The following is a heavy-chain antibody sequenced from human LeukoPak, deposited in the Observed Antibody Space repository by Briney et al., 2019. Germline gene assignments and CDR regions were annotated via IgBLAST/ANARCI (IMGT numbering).Heavy chain of an antibody. D-gene: IGHD4-17*01. CDR1: GGSFSGYY. CDR3: ARDTVTFDP. J-gene: IGHJ5*02. CDR2: INHSGST. Sequence: PSETLSLTCAVYGGSFSGYYWSWIRQPPGKGLEWIGEINHSGSTNYNPSLKSRATISVDTSKNQFSLRLSSVTAADTAVYYCARDTVTFDPWGQGTLVTVSS. V-gene: IGHV4-34*01.